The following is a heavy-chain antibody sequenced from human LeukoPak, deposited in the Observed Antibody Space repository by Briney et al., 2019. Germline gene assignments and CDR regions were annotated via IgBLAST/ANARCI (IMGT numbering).Heavy chain of an antibody. Sequence: SETLSLTCTVSGGSISSYYWSWIRQPPGKGLEWIGEINHSGSTNYNPSLKSRVTISVDTSKNQFSLKLSSVTAADTAVYYCARESLGYCSGGSCYQGAFDIWGQGTMVTVSS. CDR2: INHSGST. V-gene: IGHV4-34*01. CDR1: GGSISSYY. J-gene: IGHJ3*02. CDR3: ARESLGYCSGGSCYQGAFDI. D-gene: IGHD2-15*01.